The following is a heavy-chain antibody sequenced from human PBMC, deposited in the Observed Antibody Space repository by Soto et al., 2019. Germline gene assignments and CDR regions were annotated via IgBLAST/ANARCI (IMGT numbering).Heavy chain of an antibody. CDR1: GYTFSSYG. Sequence: QVQLVQSGAEVKKPGASVKLSCKASGYTFSSYGFHWVRQAPGQRLEWMGWINAGNGNTEYSQKFQDRVTITRDTSASTAYMELSSLRSEDTAVYYCAREVKWDFWGGFHESDYWGQGTLVTVSS. CDR3: AREVKWDFWGGFHESDY. V-gene: IGHV1-3*01. CDR2: INAGNGNT. J-gene: IGHJ4*02. D-gene: IGHD3-3*01.